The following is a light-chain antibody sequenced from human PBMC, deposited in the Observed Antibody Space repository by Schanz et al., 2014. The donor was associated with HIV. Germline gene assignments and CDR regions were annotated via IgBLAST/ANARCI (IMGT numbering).Light chain of an antibody. J-gene: IGLJ3*02. CDR2: SQN. CDR1: NSNIGTYD. V-gene: IGLV1-44*01. CDR3: AAWDDDLDGPV. Sequence: QSVLTQPPSASGTPGQGVTISCSGGNSNIGTYDVNWYQQLPGTAPRLLIYSQNKRPSGVPDRFSGSKSDTSASLAISGLQSETEAEYYCAAWDDDLDGPVFGGGTKLTVL.